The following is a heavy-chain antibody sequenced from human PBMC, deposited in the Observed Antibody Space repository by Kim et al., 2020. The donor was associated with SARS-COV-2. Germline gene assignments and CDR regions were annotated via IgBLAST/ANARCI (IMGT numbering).Heavy chain of an antibody. CDR1: GFTFSSFW. J-gene: IGHJ6*02. D-gene: IGHD2-15*01. V-gene: IGHV3-74*01. CDR2: ISNDGSGT. CDR3: SRDSHSSMGV. Sequence: GGSLRLSCEASGFTFSSFWMHWVRQGPGKGLVWVARISNDGSGTSYADSVKGRFTISIDNANNTLYLQMNSLRVEDTAVYYCSRDSHSSMGVWGQGTTVTVSS.